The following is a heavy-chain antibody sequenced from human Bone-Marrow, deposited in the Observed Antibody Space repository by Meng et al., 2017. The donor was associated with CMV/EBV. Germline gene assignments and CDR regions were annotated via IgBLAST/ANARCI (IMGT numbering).Heavy chain of an antibody. D-gene: IGHD2-8*01. Sequence: GGSLRLSCAASGFTFSSYAMHWVRQAPGKGLEWVAVISYDGSNKYYADSVKGRFTISRDNSKNTLYLQMNSLRAEDTAVYYCARDRPQIVLMVYASTYYYYYGMDVWGQGTTVTGSS. CDR2: ISYDGSNK. V-gene: IGHV3-30-3*01. CDR1: GFTFSSYA. CDR3: ARDRPQIVLMVYASTYYYYYGMDV. J-gene: IGHJ6*01.